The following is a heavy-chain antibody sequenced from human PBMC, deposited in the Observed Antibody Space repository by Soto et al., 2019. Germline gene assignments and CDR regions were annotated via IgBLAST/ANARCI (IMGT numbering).Heavy chain of an antibody. CDR2: INGDGTST. D-gene: IGHD3-3*01. CDR1: GFTFSNYW. J-gene: IGHJ4*02. CDR3: VSARSGVLFDL. V-gene: IGHV3-74*01. Sequence: GGSLRLSCAASGFTFSNYWMHWVRQAPGKGLVWVSRINGDGTSTFYADSVKGRFTISRDNAKNTLHLQMNSLRVEDTALYYCVSARSGVLFDLWALGNLVTVSS.